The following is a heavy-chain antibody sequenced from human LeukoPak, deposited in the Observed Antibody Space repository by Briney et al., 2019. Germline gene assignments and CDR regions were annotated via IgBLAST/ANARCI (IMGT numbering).Heavy chain of an antibody. CDR3: AREGGSYFFDY. CDR1: GGTFSSYT. J-gene: IGHJ4*02. V-gene: IGHV1-69*04. CDR2: IIPILGIA. Sequence: GSSVKVSCKASGGTFSSYTISWVRQAPGQGLEWMGRIIPILGIANYAQKFQGRVTITADKSTSTAYIELSSLRSEDTAVYYCAREGGSYFFDYWGQGTLVTVSS. D-gene: IGHD1-26*01.